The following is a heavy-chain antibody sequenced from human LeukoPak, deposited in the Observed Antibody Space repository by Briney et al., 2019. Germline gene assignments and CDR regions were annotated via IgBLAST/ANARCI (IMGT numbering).Heavy chain of an antibody. CDR2: IIPIFGTA. V-gene: IGHV1-69*05. CDR1: GGTFSSYA. J-gene: IGHJ4*02. CDR3: ARVANWNELPDS. Sequence: SVKVSCKASGGTFSSYAISWVRQAPGQGLEWMGRIIPIFGTANYVQKFQGRVTITTDESTSTAYMELSSLRSEDTAVYYCARVANWNELPDSWGQGTLVTVSS. D-gene: IGHD1-1*01.